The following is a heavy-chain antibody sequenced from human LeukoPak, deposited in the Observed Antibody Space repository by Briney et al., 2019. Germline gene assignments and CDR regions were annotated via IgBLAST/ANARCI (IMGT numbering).Heavy chain of an antibody. V-gene: IGHV3-15*01. CDR2: IKSKSGGGIP. CDR1: GFTFSDAW. J-gene: IGHJ4*02. Sequence: PGGSLRLSCVASGFTFSDAWMNWVRQAPGRGLEWVGRIKSKSGGGIPDYAAPVDGRFTFSRDDSKNTLYLQMNSLESEDTGVYYCTTTYNYDSSPGSFDYWGQGTLVTVSS. D-gene: IGHD3-22*01. CDR3: TTTYNYDSSPGSFDY.